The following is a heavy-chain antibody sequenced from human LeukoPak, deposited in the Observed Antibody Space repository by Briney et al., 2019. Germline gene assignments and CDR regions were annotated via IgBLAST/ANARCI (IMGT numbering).Heavy chain of an antibody. CDR1: GFTVSSNY. CDR2: IYSGGST. Sequence: GGSLRLSCAASGFTVSSNYMSWVRQDPGKGVEWVSVIYSGGSTYYADSVKGRFTISRDNSKNTLYLQMDSLRAEDTAVYYCASRGYSYGYWFDPWGQGTLVTVSA. V-gene: IGHV3-66*02. D-gene: IGHD5-18*01. CDR3: ASRGYSYGYWFDP. J-gene: IGHJ5*02.